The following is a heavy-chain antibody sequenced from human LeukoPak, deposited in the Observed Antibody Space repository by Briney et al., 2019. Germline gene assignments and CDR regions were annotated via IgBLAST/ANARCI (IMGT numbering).Heavy chain of an antibody. V-gene: IGHV5-51*01. Sequence: GESLRISCKGSGYSFTSYWIGWVRQMPGKGLEWMGIIYPGDSDTRYSPSFQGQVTISADKSISTAYLQWSSLKASDTAMYYCARGLPYCSSTSCYTGWFDPWGQGTLVTVSS. J-gene: IGHJ5*02. CDR1: GYSFTSYW. CDR3: ARGLPYCSSTSCYTGWFDP. CDR2: IYPGDSDT. D-gene: IGHD2-2*02.